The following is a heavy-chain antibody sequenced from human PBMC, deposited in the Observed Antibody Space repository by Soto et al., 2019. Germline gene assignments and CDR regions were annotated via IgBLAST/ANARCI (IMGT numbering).Heavy chain of an antibody. CDR1: GYTFTGYY. Sequence: ASVKVSCKASGYTFTGYYMHWVRQAPGQGLEWMGWINPNSGGTNYAQKFQGRVTMTRDTSISTAYMELSRLRSDDTAVYYCARQLAVAGTPYYYYGMDVWGQGTTVTVSS. CDR2: INPNSGGT. J-gene: IGHJ6*02. CDR3: ARQLAVAGTPYYYYGMDV. V-gene: IGHV1-2*02. D-gene: IGHD6-19*01.